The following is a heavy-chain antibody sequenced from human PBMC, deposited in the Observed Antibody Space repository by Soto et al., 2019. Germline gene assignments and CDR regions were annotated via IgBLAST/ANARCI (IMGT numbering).Heavy chain of an antibody. Sequence: SETLSLTCTVSGGSISSSSYYWGWIRQPPGKGLEWIGSIYYSGSTYYNPSLKSRVTISVDTSKNQFSLKLSSVTAADTAVYYCARLEGGGYRVFDYWGQGTLVTVYS. CDR3: ARLEGGGYRVFDY. V-gene: IGHV4-39*01. CDR2: IYYSGST. J-gene: IGHJ4*02. D-gene: IGHD5-12*01. CDR1: GGSISSSSYY.